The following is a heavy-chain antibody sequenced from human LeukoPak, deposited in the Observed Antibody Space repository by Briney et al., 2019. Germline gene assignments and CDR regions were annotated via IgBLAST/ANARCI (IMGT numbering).Heavy chain of an antibody. V-gene: IGHV2-5*02. CDR3: AHKVEVGVNTRYFQH. CDR1: GFSLNTSGMG. Sequence: SGPALVKPTQTLTLTCTFSGFSLNTSGMGVGWIRQPPGEALEWLALIYWDDDKRYSPSLKSRLTITKDTSKNQVVLTMTNMDPVDTATYYCAHKVEVGVNTRYFQHWGQGTLVTVSS. D-gene: IGHD1-26*01. J-gene: IGHJ1*01. CDR2: IYWDDDK.